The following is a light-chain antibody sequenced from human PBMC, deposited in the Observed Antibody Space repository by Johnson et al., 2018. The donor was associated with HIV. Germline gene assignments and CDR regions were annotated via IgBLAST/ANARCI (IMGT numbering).Light chain of an antibody. CDR2: ENN. J-gene: IGLJ1*01. V-gene: IGLV1-51*02. CDR1: SSNIGNNY. Sequence: QSVLTQPPSVSAAPGQKVTISCSGSSSNIGNNYVSWYQQVPGTAPKLLIHENNKRPSGIPDRFSGSKSGTSATLGITGLQTGDEADYYCGTWDNSLGVFYVFGAATNVAVL. CDR3: GTWDNSLGVFYV.